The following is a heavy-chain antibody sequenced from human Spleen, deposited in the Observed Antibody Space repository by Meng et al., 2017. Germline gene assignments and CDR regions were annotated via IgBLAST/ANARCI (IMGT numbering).Heavy chain of an antibody. Sequence: EVRVVEFGGGLVNQGGSLRSSCAASGFTFSHYSMNWVRQAPGKGLEWVSSIYSSSTYIYYADSVKGRFTISRDNAKNSLYLQMNSLRAEDTAVYYCARDYGGNSGGYWGQGTLVTVSS. D-gene: IGHD4-23*01. CDR2: IYSSSTYI. V-gene: IGHV3-21*01. CDR3: ARDYGGNSGGY. J-gene: IGHJ4*02. CDR1: GFTFSHYS.